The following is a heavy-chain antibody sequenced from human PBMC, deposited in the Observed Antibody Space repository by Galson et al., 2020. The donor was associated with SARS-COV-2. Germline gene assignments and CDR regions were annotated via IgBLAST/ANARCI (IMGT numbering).Heavy chain of an antibody. CDR2: ISYDGSNK. J-gene: IGHJ3*02. Sequence: TGGSLRLSCAASGFTFSSYAMHWVRQAPGKGLEWVAVISYDGSNKYYADSVKGRFTISRDNSKNTLYMQMNSLRAEDTAVYYCAREQLAVADLDAFDIWGQGTMVTVSS. CDR1: GFTFSSYA. CDR3: AREQLAVADLDAFDI. D-gene: IGHD6-19*01. V-gene: IGHV3-30-3*01.